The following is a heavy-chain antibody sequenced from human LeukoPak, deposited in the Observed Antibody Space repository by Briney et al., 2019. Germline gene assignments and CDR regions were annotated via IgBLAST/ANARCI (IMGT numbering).Heavy chain of an antibody. J-gene: IGHJ4*02. CDR2: ISAYSGYT. CDR1: GYTFTSYG. D-gene: IGHD3-16*01. CDR3: ARDSDNVPDY. Sequence: ASVKVSCKASGYTFTSYGFSWVRQAPGQGLEWMGWISAYSGYTNYAQKFQGRVTMTTDTSTTTAYMELRSLRFDDTAVYYCARDSDNVPDYWGQGTLVTVSS. V-gene: IGHV1-18*01.